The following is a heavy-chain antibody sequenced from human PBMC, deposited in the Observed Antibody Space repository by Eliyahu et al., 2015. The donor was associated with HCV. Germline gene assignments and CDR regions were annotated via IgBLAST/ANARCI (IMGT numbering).Heavy chain of an antibody. CDR2: INPNSGGT. D-gene: IGHD3-3*01. CDR3: ARDPKPSIRFLEWLPPWGWFDP. V-gene: IGHV1-2*04. CDR1: GYTFTGYY. J-gene: IGHJ5*02. Sequence: QVQLVQSGAEVKKPGASVKXSCTASGYTFTGYYXHWVLQAPGQGLEWMGWINPNSGGTNYAQKFQGWVTMTRDTSISTAYMELSRLRSDDTAVYYCARDPKPSIRFLEWLPPWGWFDPWGQGTLVTVSS.